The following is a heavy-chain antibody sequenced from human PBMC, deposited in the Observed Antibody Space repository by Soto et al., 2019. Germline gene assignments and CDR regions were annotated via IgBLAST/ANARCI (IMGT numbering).Heavy chain of an antibody. Sequence: EVQLVESGGGLVKPGGSLRLSCAASGFTFSSYSMNWVRQAPGKGLEWVSSISSSSSYIYYADSVKGRFTISRDNAKNSLYLQMNGLRAEDTAVYYCARGDEDIVVVVAAYDYWGQGTLVTVSS. J-gene: IGHJ4*02. CDR2: ISSSSSYI. V-gene: IGHV3-21*01. D-gene: IGHD2-15*01. CDR1: GFTFSSYS. CDR3: ARGDEDIVVVVAAYDY.